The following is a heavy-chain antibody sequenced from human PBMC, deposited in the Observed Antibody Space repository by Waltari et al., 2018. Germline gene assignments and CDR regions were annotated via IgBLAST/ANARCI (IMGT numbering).Heavy chain of an antibody. CDR3: ATESSLAGANFDY. CDR1: GYTITELS. CDR2: CDPEDCET. D-gene: IGHD1-26*01. V-gene: IGHV1-24*01. J-gene: IGHJ4*02. Sequence: QVQLVQSGAEVKKPGASVKVSCKVSGYTITELSMHWVRQAPGNGLEWRGEGLEGKGGCDPEDCETNDAQKLQGRGTMTEDTSTATAYMELSSLRSEDTAVYYCATESSLAGANFDYWGQGTLVTVSS.